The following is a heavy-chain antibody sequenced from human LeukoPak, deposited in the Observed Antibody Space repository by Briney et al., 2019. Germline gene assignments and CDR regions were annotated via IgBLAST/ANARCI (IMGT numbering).Heavy chain of an antibody. J-gene: IGHJ4*02. CDR3: ARSQDGYKRGYFDY. Sequence: SVKVSCKASGGTFSSYAISWVRQAPGQGLEWMGRIIPIFGIANYAQKFQGRVTITADKSTSTAYMELSSLRSEDTAVYYSARSQDGYKRGYFDYWGQGTLVTVSS. CDR1: GGTFSSYA. D-gene: IGHD5-24*01. CDR2: IIPIFGIA. V-gene: IGHV1-69*04.